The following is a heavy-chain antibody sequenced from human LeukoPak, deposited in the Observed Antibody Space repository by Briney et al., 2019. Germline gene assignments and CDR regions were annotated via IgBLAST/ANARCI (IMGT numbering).Heavy chain of an antibody. Sequence: GESLKISCKGSGFSFTSYWISWVRQMPGKGLEWMGRIDPSDSYTNYSPSFQGHVSISADKSISTVYLQWSSLRASDIAIYYCARHYCSGGSCRFDYWGQGTLVTVSS. CDR3: ARHYCSGGSCRFDY. D-gene: IGHD2-15*01. J-gene: IGHJ4*02. CDR2: IDPSDSYT. CDR1: GFSFTSYW. V-gene: IGHV5-10-1*01.